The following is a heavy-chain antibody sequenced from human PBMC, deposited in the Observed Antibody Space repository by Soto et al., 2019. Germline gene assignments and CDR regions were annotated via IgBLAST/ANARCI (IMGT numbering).Heavy chain of an antibody. Sequence: QVQLQQWGAGLLKPSETLSLTCDVYVDSFNNYFLSWIRQSPGKGLAWIGEINHSGSARYNPSLGSRVTISVDKSKKQFSLKLSSVSAAATAVYYCARVSRGYYDSWGQGTLVTVSS. V-gene: IGHV4-34*02. CDR1: VDSFNNYF. D-gene: IGHD3-22*01. CDR3: ARVSRGYYDS. CDR2: INHSGSA. J-gene: IGHJ4*02.